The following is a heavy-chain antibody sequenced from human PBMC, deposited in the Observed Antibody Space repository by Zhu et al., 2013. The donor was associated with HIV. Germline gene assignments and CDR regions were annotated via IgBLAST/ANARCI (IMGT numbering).Heavy chain of an antibody. CDR1: GGSISSGGYS. V-gene: IGHV4-30-2*01. CDR3: ARVGHCHGGTCLPPGYYVDH. J-gene: IGHJ4*02. Sequence: QVQLQESGSGLVKPSQTLSLTCAVSGGSISSGGYSWSWIRQPPGKGLEWIGYIYHSGSTYYNPSLKSRVTISVDTSIKQFSLKLTSVTAADTAVYYCARVGHCHGGTCLPPGYYVDHWGQGTLVIVSS. CDR2: IYHSGST. D-gene: IGHD6-13*01.